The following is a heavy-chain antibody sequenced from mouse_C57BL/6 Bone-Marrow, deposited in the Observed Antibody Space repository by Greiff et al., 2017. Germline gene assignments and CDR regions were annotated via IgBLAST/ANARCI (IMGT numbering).Heavy chain of an antibody. D-gene: IGHD1-1*01. CDR1: GYTFTSYG. J-gene: IGHJ3*01. Sequence: QVQLQQSGAELARPGASVKLSCKASGYTFTSYGISWVKQRTGQGLEWIGEIYPRSGNTYYNEKFKGKATLTADKSSSTAYMELRSLTSEDSAVYFCASMHGSSYGWFAYWGQGTLVTVSA. CDR3: ASMHGSSYGWFAY. CDR2: IYPRSGNT. V-gene: IGHV1-81*01.